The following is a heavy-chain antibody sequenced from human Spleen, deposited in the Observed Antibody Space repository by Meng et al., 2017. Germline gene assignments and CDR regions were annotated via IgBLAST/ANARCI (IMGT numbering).Heavy chain of an antibody. V-gene: IGHV1-18*01. Sequence: ASVKVSCKASGYTFTNYGINWVRQAPGQGLEWMGWISTYNGNTDYAQKIQGRVTMTSDTSTSTAYMELRSLKSDDTAVYYCARDFYGSGSYYNYYFDYWGQGTLVTVSS. CDR1: GYTFTNYG. D-gene: IGHD3-10*01. CDR3: ARDFYGSGSYYNYYFDY. J-gene: IGHJ4*02. CDR2: ISTYNGNT.